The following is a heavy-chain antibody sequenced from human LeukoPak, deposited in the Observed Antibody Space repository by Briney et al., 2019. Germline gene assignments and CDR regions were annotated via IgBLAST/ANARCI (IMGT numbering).Heavy chain of an antibody. CDR2: IYYSGST. J-gene: IGHJ6*02. D-gene: IGHD3-10*01. Sequence: SETLSLTCSVSGGPISSYYWSWIRQPPGKGLEWIGYIYYSGSTKYNPFLKSRVTISVDTSKNQFSLKLTSVTAADTAVYYCAREGPGSGYYYGMDVWGQGTTVTVSS. CDR1: GGPISSYY. CDR3: AREGPGSGYYYGMDV. V-gene: IGHV4-59*01.